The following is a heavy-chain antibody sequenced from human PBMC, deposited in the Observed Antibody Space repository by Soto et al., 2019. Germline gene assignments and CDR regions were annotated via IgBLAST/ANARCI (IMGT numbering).Heavy chain of an antibody. V-gene: IGHV1-69*13. CDR1: GGTFSSYA. D-gene: IGHD2-15*01. Sequence: SVKVSCKAPGGTFSSYAISWVRQAPGQGLEWMGGIIPIFGTAKYAQKFQGRVTVTADESTSTGYMELSSLRSEDTAVYYCARSQGGSSSLDIYYYYYYGMDVWGQGTTVTVSS. J-gene: IGHJ6*02. CDR2: IIPIFGTA. CDR3: ARSQGGSSSLDIYYYYYYGMDV.